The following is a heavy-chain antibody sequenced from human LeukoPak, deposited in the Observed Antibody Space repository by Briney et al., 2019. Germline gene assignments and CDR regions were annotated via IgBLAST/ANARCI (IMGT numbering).Heavy chain of an antibody. CDR3: ATLGTGTFYYFDY. D-gene: IGHD1-14*01. CDR1: GYTLTELS. Sequence: GASVNVSCTVSGYTLTELSMHWVRQAPGKGLEWMGGFDPEDGETIYAQKFQGRVTMTEDTSTDTAYMELSSLRSEDTAVYYCATLGTGTFYYFDYWGQGTLVTVSS. J-gene: IGHJ4*02. V-gene: IGHV1-24*01. CDR2: FDPEDGET.